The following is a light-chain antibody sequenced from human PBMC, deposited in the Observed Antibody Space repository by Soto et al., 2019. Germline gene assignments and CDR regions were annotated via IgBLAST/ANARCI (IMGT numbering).Light chain of an antibody. CDR3: QQRSNWPMYT. CDR2: DAS. CDR1: QSVSSY. V-gene: IGKV3-11*01. J-gene: IGKJ2*01. Sequence: EIELTQSPATLSLSPRERATLSCRASQSVSSYLAWYQQKPGQAPRLLIYDASNRATGIPARFSGSGSGTDFTLTISSLEPEDFAVYYCQQRSNWPMYTFGQGTKVDIK.